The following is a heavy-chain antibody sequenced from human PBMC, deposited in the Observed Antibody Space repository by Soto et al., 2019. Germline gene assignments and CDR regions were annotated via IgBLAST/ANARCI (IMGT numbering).Heavy chain of an antibody. CDR2: IYYSGST. CDR1: GGSISTYY. CDR3: ARACAGGSGGSCYYYYHMDV. D-gene: IGHD2-15*01. Sequence: SETLSLTCTVTGGSISTYYWSWIRQPPGKGLEWIGHIYYSGSTNYNPSLKSRVTISVDTSKNQFSLKLSSVTAADTAVYYCARACAGGSGGSCYYYYHMDVWGKGTTVTVSS. V-gene: IGHV4-59*13. J-gene: IGHJ6*03.